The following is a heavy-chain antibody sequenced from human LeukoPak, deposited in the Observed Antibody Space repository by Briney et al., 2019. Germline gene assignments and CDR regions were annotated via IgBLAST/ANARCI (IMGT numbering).Heavy chain of an antibody. J-gene: IGHJ3*02. CDR1: GDSVSSNRAA. V-gene: IGHV6-1*01. D-gene: IGHD2-15*01. Sequence: SQTLSLTCAISGDSVSSNRAAWNWIRQSPSRGLEWLGRTYYRSKWYNDYAVSVKSRVTINPDTSKNQFSLQLNSVTPEDTAVYYCARGCYRFSMRAFDIWGQGTMVTVSS. CDR3: ARGCYRFSMRAFDI. CDR2: TYYRSKWYN.